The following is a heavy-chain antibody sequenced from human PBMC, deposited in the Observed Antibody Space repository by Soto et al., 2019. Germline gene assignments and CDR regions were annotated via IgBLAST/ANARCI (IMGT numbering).Heavy chain of an antibody. Sequence: SSGGYYWSWIRQHPGKGLEWVSGISWNSGSIGYADSVKGRFTISRDNAKNSLYLQMNSLRAEDTAVYYCAKDYTDYTYSYDYWGQGTLVTVSS. V-gene: IGHV3-9*01. D-gene: IGHD4-4*01. CDR2: ISWNSGSI. CDR1: SSGGYY. J-gene: IGHJ4*02. CDR3: AKDYTDYTYSYDY.